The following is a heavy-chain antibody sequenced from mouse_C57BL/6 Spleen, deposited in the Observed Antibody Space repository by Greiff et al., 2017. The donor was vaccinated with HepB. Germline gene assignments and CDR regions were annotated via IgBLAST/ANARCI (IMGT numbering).Heavy chain of an antibody. V-gene: IGHV1-20*01. CDR2: INPYNGDT. J-gene: IGHJ1*03. CDR3: ARRNSYWYFDV. Sequence: EVQLQQSGPELVKPGDSVKISCKASGYSFTGYFMNWVMQSHGKSLEWIGRINPYNGDTFYNQKFKGKATLTVDKSSSTAHMELRSLTSEDSAVYYCARRNSYWYFDVWGTGTTVTVSS. D-gene: IGHD5-2*01. CDR1: GYSFTGYF.